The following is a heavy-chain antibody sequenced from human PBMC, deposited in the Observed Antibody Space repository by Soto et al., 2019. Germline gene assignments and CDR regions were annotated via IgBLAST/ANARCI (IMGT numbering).Heavy chain of an antibody. CDR3: AHLPWKQLWPRAPVVN. V-gene: IGHV2-5*02. J-gene: IGHJ4*02. Sequence: QITLKESGPTLVKPTQTLTLTCTFSGFSLSTSGVGVGWIRQPPGKALEWLGIIFWDDDKRYRPSLRSRLTITKDTSKNQLVLTMTNMDPLDSATYYCAHLPWKQLWPRAPVVNWGQGTPVTVSS. CDR2: IFWDDDK. CDR1: GFSLSTSGVG. D-gene: IGHD5-18*01.